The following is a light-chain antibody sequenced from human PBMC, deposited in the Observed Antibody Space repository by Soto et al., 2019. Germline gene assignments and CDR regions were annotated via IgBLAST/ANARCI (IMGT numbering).Light chain of an antibody. CDR1: QSITSN. CDR3: QQYNEWPSWT. Sequence: EIVMTQSPAPLSVSPGERATLSCRASQSITSNLAWYQQKPGQAPRLLIYAASTRATGIPARFSGSGSGTEFTLTISSLQSEDFSVYYCQQYNEWPSWTLGQGTKVDIK. CDR2: AAS. J-gene: IGKJ1*01. V-gene: IGKV3-15*01.